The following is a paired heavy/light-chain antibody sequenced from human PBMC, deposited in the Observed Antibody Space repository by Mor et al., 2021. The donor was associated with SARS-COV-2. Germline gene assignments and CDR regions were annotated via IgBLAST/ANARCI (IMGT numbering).Heavy chain of an antibody. CDR3: ARPLKELRYFDWLLPLDS. J-gene: IGHJ4*02. D-gene: IGHD3-9*01. V-gene: IGHV3-33*01. CDR2: IRYDGSNK. CDR1: GFTFSSYG. Sequence: QVQLVESGGGVVQPGRSLRLSCAASGFTFSSYGMHWVRQAPGKGLEWVALIRYDGSNKYYADSVKGRFTISRDNSKNTLYLQMNSLRVEDTAVYYCARPLKELRYFDWLLPLDSWGQGTLVTVSS.
Light chain of an antibody. CDR3: QQYYSTPYT. V-gene: IGKV4-1*01. Sequence: DIVMTQSPDSLAVSLGERATINCKSRQSVFYSSNNKNYLAWYQQKPGQPPNLLIYWASTRESGVPDRFSGSGSGTDFTLTISSLQAEDVAVYYCQQYYSTPYTFGQGTKLEIK. CDR1: QSVFYSSNNKNY. CDR2: WAS. J-gene: IGKJ2*01.